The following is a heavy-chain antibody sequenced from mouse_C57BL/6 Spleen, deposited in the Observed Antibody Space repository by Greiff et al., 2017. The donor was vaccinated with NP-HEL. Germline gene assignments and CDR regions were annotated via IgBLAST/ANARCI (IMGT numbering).Heavy chain of an antibody. CDR1: GYTFTDYN. Sequence: EVQLQQSGPELVKPGASVKMSCKASGYTFTDYNMHWVKQSHGKSLEWIGYINPNNGGTSYNQKFKGKATLTVNKSSSTAYMELRSLTSEDSAVYYCARKGIYDGGRYYAMDYWGQGNSVTVSS. D-gene: IGHD1-2*01. CDR2: INPNNGGT. CDR3: ARKGIYDGGRYYAMDY. J-gene: IGHJ4*01. V-gene: IGHV1-22*01.